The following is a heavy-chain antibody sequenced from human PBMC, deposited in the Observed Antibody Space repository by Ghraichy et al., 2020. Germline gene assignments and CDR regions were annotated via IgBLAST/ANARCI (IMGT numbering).Heavy chain of an antibody. V-gene: IGHV3-23*01. Sequence: GGSLRLSCAASGFIFSNYVMNWVRQAPGRGPEWVSTISGSGDQLHYADSVKGRFTISRDNSKNTLFLQMNSLKAEDTAAYFCASRGPNWGPFDDWGQGTLVTVSS. J-gene: IGHJ4*02. D-gene: IGHD7-27*01. CDR1: GFIFSNYV. CDR3: ASRGPNWGPFDD. CDR2: ISGSGDQL.